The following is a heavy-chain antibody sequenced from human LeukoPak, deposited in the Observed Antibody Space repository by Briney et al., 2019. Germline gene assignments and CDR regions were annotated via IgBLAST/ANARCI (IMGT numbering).Heavy chain of an antibody. CDR1: GGSISSGDYY. V-gene: IGHV4-30-4*08. D-gene: IGHD3-22*01. CDR2: FYYSGST. J-gene: IGHJ4*02. Sequence: PSQTLSLTCTVSGGSISSGDYYWSWIRPPPGKGLEWIGYFYYSGSTYYNPSLKSRVTISVDTSKNQFSLKLSSVTAADTAVYYCARRNYYDSSRFDYWGQGALVTVSS. CDR3: ARRNYYDSSRFDY.